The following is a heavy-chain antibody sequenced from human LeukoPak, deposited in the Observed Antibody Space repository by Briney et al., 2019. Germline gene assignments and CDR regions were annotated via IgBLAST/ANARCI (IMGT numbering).Heavy chain of an antibody. CDR3: AKQAEAYGDSVTQH. CDR2: ISDSGGST. CDR1: GFTFRTYA. V-gene: IGHV3-23*01. Sequence: GGSLRLSCAASGFTFRTYAMTWVRQAPGKGLEGVSVISDSGGSTYYADSVKGRFTISRDNSKNTLYLQMNSLRAEDTAVYYCAKQAEAYGDSVTQHWGQGTLVAVSS. J-gene: IGHJ1*01. D-gene: IGHD4-17*01.